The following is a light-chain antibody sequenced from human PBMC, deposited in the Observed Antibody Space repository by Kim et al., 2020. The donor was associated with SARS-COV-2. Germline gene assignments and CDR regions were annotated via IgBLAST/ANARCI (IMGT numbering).Light chain of an antibody. CDR3: QQYYSTPRT. V-gene: IGKV4-1*01. J-gene: IGKJ1*01. CDR1: QSVLYSSNNKNY. Sequence: ATINCKSSQSVLYSSNNKNYLAWYQQKPGQPPKLLIYLASTRESGVPDRFSGSGSGTDFTLTISSLQAEDVAVYYCQQYYSTPRTFGQGTKVDIK. CDR2: LAS.